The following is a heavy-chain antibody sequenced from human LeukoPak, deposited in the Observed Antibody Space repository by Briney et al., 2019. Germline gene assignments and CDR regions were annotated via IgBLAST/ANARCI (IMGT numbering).Heavy chain of an antibody. V-gene: IGHV3-48*02. CDR1: GFTFRSYA. D-gene: IGHD3-10*01. Sequence: GGSLRLSCASSGFTFRSYAMQWVRQAPGKGLEWVSYITYNSGTIFYADSVKGRFTISRDNAKNTVYLQMNSLRDEDTAVYYCAKDYYGSLDSWGQGTLVTVSS. CDR2: ITYNSGTI. J-gene: IGHJ4*02. CDR3: AKDYYGSLDS.